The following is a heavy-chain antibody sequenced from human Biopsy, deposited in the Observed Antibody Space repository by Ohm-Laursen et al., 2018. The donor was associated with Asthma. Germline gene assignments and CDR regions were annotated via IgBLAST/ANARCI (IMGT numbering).Heavy chain of an antibody. CDR3: ARGPELDV. CDR1: PGSFSGFF. V-gene: IGHV4-34*01. Sequence: TLSLTCDVYPGSFSGFFWTWIRQSPGKGLEWIGETNERGVTNNNPSLKSRVIISIDTYWNRVSLKLTSVTAADTAVYYCARGPELDVWGQGTAVTVSS. CDR2: TNERGVT. J-gene: IGHJ6*02.